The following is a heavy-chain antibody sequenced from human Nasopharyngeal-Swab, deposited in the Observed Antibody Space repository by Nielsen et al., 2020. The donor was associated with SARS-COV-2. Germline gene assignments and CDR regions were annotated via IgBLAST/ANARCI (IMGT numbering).Heavy chain of an antibody. CDR3: ARGSRSESYEGSRYYFDY. J-gene: IGHJ4*02. CDR2: ISAYNGNT. CDR1: GYTFTSYG. D-gene: IGHD1-26*01. V-gene: IGHV1-18*01. Sequence: SVKVSCKASGYTFTSYGISWVRQAPGQGLEWMGWISAYNGNTNYAQKLQGRVTMTTDTSTSTAYMELRSLRSDDTAVYYCARGSRSESYEGSRYYFDYWGQGTLVTVSS.